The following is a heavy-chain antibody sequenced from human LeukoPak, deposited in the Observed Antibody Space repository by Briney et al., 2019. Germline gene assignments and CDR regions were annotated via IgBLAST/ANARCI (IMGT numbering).Heavy chain of an antibody. V-gene: IGHV1-69*06. D-gene: IGHD2-2*01. CDR2: IIPIFGTA. CDR1: GGTFSSYA. J-gene: IGHJ4*02. Sequence: ASVKVSCKASGGTFSSYAISWVRQAPGQGLEGMGGIIPIFGTANYAQKFQGRVTMTEDTSTDTAYMELSSLRSEDTAVYYCATAAPPQFLGYQLLINYWGRGTLVTVSS. CDR3: ATAAPPQFLGYQLLINY.